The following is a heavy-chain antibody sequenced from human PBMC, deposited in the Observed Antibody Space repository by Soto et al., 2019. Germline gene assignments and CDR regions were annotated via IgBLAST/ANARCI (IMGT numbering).Heavy chain of an antibody. CDR1: GGSISSGGYY. D-gene: IGHD3-3*01. Sequence: SETLSLTCTVSGGSISSGGYYWSWIRQHPGKGLEWIGYIYYSGSTYYNPSLKSRVTISVDTSKNQFSLKLSSVTAADTAVYYCGNATEYEFWSCSGPCDSCGQGTRVTVS. CDR2: IYYSGST. CDR3: GNATEYEFWSCSGPCDS. J-gene: IGHJ4*02. V-gene: IGHV4-31*03.